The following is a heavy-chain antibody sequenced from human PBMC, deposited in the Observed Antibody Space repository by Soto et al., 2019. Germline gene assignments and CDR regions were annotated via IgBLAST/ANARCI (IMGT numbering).Heavy chain of an antibody. CDR3: ARERYGDYGRGTFDI. CDR2: TYYRSKWYN. V-gene: IGHV6-1*01. CDR1: GDSVSNNSTA. D-gene: IGHD4-17*01. J-gene: IGHJ3*02. Sequence: PSQTLSLTCAISGDSVSNNSTAWNWIRQSPSRGLEWLGRTYYRSKWYNDYAVSVKSRVIINPDTSKNQFSLQLNSVTPEDTGVYYCARERYGDYGRGTFDIWGQGTMVTVSS.